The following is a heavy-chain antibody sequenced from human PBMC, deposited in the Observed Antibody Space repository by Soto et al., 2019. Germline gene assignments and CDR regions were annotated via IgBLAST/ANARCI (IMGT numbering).Heavy chain of an antibody. CDR1: GYTFTSYG. CDR2: ISAYNGNT. CDR3: ARGGWELLLYYYYGMDV. D-gene: IGHD1-26*01. Sequence: QVQLVQSGAEVKKPGASVKVSCKASGYTFTSYGISWVRQAPGQGLEWMGWISAYNGNTNYAQKLQGRVTMTTDTTTSTAYMERRSLRSDDTAVYYCARGGWELLLYYYYGMDVWGQGTTVTVSS. V-gene: IGHV1-18*01. J-gene: IGHJ6*02.